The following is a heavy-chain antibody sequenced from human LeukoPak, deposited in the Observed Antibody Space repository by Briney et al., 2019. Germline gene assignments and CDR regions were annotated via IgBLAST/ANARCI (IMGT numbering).Heavy chain of an antibody. D-gene: IGHD3-22*01. V-gene: IGHV3-30*02. CDR3: AKGAPTYYYDSSGYYSFDY. J-gene: IGHJ4*02. CDR1: GFTFSSYG. CDR2: IRYDGSNK. Sequence: TGGSLRLSCAASGFTFSSYGMRWVRQAPGKGLEWVAFIRYDGSNKYYADSVKGRFTISRDNSKNTLYLQMNSLRAEDTAVYYCAKGAPTYYYDSSGYYSFDYWGQGTLVTVSS.